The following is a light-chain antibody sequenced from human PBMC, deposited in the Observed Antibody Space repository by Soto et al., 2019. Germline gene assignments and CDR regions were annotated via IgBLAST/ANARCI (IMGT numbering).Light chain of an antibody. V-gene: IGLV1-47*01. CDR1: SSNIGSQY. CDR2: RSN. Sequence: QAVVTQPPSASGTPGQRVTISCSGSSSNIGSQYVYWYRQLPGTAPKLLIYRSNQRPSGVPDRFSGSKSATSASLAISGLRSEDEAHYYCAAWDDSLSVVVFGGGTKLTVL. J-gene: IGLJ2*01. CDR3: AAWDDSLSVVV.